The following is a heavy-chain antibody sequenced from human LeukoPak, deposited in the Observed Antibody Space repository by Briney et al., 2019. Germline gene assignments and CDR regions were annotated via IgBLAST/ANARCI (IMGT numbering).Heavy chain of an antibody. Sequence: GGSLGLSCAASGFTFSRYWMSWVRQAPGKGLEWVANIKQDGSEKYYVDSVKGRFTISRDNAKNSLYLQMNSLRGEDTAVYYCASGHDWDYWGQGTLVMVSS. D-gene: IGHD3-9*01. CDR2: IKQDGSEK. V-gene: IGHV3-7*05. CDR3: ASGHDWDY. CDR1: GFTFSRYW. J-gene: IGHJ4*02.